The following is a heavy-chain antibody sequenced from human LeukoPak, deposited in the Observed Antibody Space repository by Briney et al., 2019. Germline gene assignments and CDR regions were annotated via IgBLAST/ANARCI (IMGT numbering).Heavy chain of an antibody. V-gene: IGHV3-66*02. Sequence: GGSLRLSXAASGFTVSSNYMSWVRQAPGKGLEWVSVIYSGGSTYYADSVKGRFTISRDNSKNTLYLQMNSLRAEDTAVYYCARDVTIFGVVIGDYWGQGTLVTVSS. CDR2: IYSGGST. CDR3: ARDVTIFGVVIGDY. CDR1: GFTVSSNY. J-gene: IGHJ4*02. D-gene: IGHD3-3*01.